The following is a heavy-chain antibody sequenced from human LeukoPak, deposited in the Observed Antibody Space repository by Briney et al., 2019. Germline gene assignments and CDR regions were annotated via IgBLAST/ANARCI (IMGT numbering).Heavy chain of an antibody. J-gene: IGHJ6*03. Sequence: RGSLRLSCAASGFTVSSRYMTWVRQSPGKGLEWVSVISIDDTIFYTDSVKGRFTISRDNAENALYLQMNSLRTDDTAVYFCAKADRYYYYMDVWDKGTTVTVSS. CDR3: AKADRYYYYMDV. CDR2: ISIDDTI. V-gene: IGHV3-66*01. CDR1: GFTVSSRY.